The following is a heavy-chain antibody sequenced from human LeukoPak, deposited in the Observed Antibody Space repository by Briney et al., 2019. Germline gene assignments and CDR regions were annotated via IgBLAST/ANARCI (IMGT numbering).Heavy chain of an antibody. Sequence: SVKVSCKASGGTFSSYAISWVRQAPGQGLEWMGGIIPIFGTANYAQKFQSRVTITADKSTSTAYMELSSLRSEDTAVYYCARHRYSSGWSNFDYWGQGTLVTVSS. CDR2: IIPIFGTA. J-gene: IGHJ4*02. V-gene: IGHV1-69*06. CDR3: ARHRYSSGWSNFDY. D-gene: IGHD6-19*01. CDR1: GGTFSSYA.